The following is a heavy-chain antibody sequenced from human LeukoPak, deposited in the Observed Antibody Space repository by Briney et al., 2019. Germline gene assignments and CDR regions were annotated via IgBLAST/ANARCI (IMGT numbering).Heavy chain of an antibody. CDR3: VPPTLTGGFDI. J-gene: IGHJ3*02. D-gene: IGHD2-8*02. Sequence: GGSLRLSCAASGFTVANKYMSWVRQAPGEGLEWVSIIYTGGSTFYADAVRGRVSISRDNSKNTLDLQMNVLRSEDTAVYYCVPPTLTGGFDIWGQGTMVTVSS. CDR2: IYTGGST. V-gene: IGHV3-53*01. CDR1: GFTVANKY.